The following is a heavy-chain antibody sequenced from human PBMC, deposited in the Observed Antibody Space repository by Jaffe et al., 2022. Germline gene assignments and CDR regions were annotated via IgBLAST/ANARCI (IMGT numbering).Heavy chain of an antibody. CDR2: MFPTGTT. CDR3: ARHWGYSYGYINL. Sequence: QVQLQESGPGLVKPSETLSLICAVSGYSLSSGSYWGWIRQPPGKGLEWIGSMFPTGTTYYNPSLKSRVTISVDTSKNQFSLKLSSVTAADTAVYYCARHWGYSYGYINLWGQGILVTVSS. V-gene: IGHV4-38-2*01. J-gene: IGHJ4*02. D-gene: IGHD5-18*01. CDR1: GYSLSSGSY.